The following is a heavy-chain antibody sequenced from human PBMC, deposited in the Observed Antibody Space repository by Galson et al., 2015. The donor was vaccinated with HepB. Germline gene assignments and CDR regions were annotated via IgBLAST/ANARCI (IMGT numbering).Heavy chain of an antibody. V-gene: IGHV3-53*04. Sequence: SLRLSCAASGFTVTSDYMSWVRQAPGKGLEWVSLIYSSGSTSYADSVKGRFTISRHNSRNTLYLQMNSLTVEDTAVYYCAREQSPRLLLRGGRHFDIWGRGTLVTVSS. CDR1: GFTVTSDY. CDR2: IYSSGST. J-gene: IGHJ2*01. D-gene: IGHD3-22*01. CDR3: AREQSPRLLLRGGRHFDI.